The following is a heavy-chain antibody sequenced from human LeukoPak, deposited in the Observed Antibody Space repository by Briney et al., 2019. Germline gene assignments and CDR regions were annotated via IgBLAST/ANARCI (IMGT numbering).Heavy chain of an antibody. CDR3: ANSEGYDAFDI. J-gene: IGHJ3*02. CDR2: ISYDGSNK. Sequence: PGRSLRLSCAASGFTFGSYGMHWVRQAPGKGLEWVAVISYDGSNKYYADSVKGRFTISRDNSKNTLHLQMNSLRAEDTAVYYCANSEGYDAFDIWGQGTMVTVSS. CDR1: GFTFGSYG. V-gene: IGHV3-30*18. D-gene: IGHD3-22*01.